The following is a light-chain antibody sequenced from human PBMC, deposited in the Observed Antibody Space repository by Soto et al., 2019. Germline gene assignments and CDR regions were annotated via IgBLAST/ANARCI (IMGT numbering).Light chain of an antibody. Sequence: ERVLTQSPDTLSLSPGERATLSCRASQSVSSSYLAWYQQKPGQAPRLLIYGASSRPTGIPDRFSGSGSGTDFTLTISRLEPEDFAVYYCQQYGSSPRTFGQGTKVDIK. CDR1: QSVSSSY. V-gene: IGKV3-20*01. J-gene: IGKJ1*01. CDR2: GAS. CDR3: QQYGSSPRT.